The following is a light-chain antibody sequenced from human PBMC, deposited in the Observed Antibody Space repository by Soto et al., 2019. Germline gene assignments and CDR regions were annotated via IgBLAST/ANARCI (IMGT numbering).Light chain of an antibody. V-gene: IGKV3-20*01. CDR1: QSVSSSY. Sequence: EIVLTQSPGTLSLSPGERDTLSCRASQSVSSSYLAWYKQKPGQAPRLLIYGASSRATGIPDRFSGSGSGTDFTLTISRLEPEDFAVYYCQQXGSLPRTFGQGTKVDIK. CDR2: GAS. J-gene: IGKJ1*01. CDR3: QQXGSLPRT.